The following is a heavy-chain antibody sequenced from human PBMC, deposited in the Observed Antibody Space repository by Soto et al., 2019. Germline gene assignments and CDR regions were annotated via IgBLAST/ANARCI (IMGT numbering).Heavy chain of an antibody. CDR2: ISAYNGNT. CDR1: GYTFTSYG. CDR3: ASHPSCSGRSCYSWWLVP. V-gene: IGHV1-18*04. Sequence: GASVKVSCKASGYTFTSYGISWVRQAPGQGLEWMGWISAYNGNTNYAQKVQGRVTMTTDTSTSTAYMELRSLRSDDTAVYYCASHPSCSGRSCYSWWLVPWCPGPLLTV. D-gene: IGHD2-15*01. J-gene: IGHJ5*02.